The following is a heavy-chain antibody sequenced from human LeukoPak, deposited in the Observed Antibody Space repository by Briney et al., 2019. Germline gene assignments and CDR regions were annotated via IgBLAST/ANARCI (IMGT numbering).Heavy chain of an antibody. J-gene: IGHJ4*02. CDR2: IRSKANSYAT. CDR1: GFTFSGSA. CDR3: AGECSGGNCYSADY. V-gene: IGHV3-73*01. Sequence: GGSLRLSCAASGFTFSGSAMHWVRQASGKGLEWVGRIRSKANSYATAYAASVKGRFTISRDDSKSTAYLQMNSLKTEDTAVYYCAGECSGGNCYSADYWGQGTLVTVSS. D-gene: IGHD2-15*01.